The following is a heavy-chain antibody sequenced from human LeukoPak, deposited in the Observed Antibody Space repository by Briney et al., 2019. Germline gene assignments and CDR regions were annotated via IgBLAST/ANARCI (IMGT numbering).Heavy chain of an antibody. CDR1: GFTFSSYA. CDR3: APPPELLLIDY. J-gene: IGHJ4*02. Sequence: GGSLRLSCAASGFTFSSYAMSWVRQAPGKGLEWVSAISGSGHSTYYADSVKGRFTISRDNSKNTLYLQMNSLRAEDTAVYYCAPPPELLLIDYWGQGTLVTVSS. CDR2: ISGSGHST. D-gene: IGHD2-15*01. V-gene: IGHV3-23*01.